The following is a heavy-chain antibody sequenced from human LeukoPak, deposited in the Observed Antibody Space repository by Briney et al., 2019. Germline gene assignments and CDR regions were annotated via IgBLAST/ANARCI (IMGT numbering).Heavy chain of an antibody. CDR2: INPNSGDT. Sequence: ASVKVSCKASGYTSTGYFMHWVRQAPGQGLEWMGRINPNSGDTEYAQTFQGRVTMTRDTSISTAYMDLSRLRSDDTAVYYCARDLSSTSNWELDYWGQGTLVTVSS. V-gene: IGHV1-2*06. CDR1: GYTSTGYF. J-gene: IGHJ4*02. CDR3: ARDLSSTSNWELDY. D-gene: IGHD7-27*01.